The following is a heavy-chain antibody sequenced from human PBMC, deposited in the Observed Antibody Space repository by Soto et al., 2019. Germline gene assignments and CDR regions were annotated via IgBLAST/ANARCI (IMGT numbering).Heavy chain of an antibody. D-gene: IGHD3-10*01. CDR3: VRTYGAV. J-gene: IGHJ6*02. CDR1: GFSVTTNH. Sequence: EVQLVESGGGLVQPGGSLRLSCAVSGFSVTTNHMTWVRQAPGKGLEWVSIIYSGGATDYADSVKGRLTISRDNSKNTLHLQMNSLRGEDTAIYYCVRTYGAVWGQGTRVNVSS. CDR2: IYSGGAT. V-gene: IGHV3-66*01.